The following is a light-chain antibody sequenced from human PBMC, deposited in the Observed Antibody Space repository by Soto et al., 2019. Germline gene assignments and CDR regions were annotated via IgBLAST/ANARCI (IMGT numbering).Light chain of an antibody. V-gene: IGLV1-40*01. J-gene: IGLJ3*02. CDR1: SSNIGAGYD. CDR3: QSYDNSLSGSWV. Sequence: QLVLTQPPSVSGAPGQRVTISCTGSSSNIGAGYDVHWYQQLPGTAPKLLIYGNHNRPSGVPDRFSGSKSGTSASLAITGLQAEDEADYYCQSYDNSLSGSWVFGGGTKLTVL. CDR2: GNH.